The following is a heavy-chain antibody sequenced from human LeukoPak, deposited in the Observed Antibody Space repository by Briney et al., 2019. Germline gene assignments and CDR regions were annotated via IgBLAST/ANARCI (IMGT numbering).Heavy chain of an antibody. Sequence: ASVKVSCKASGYTFTSYYMHWVRQAPGQGLEWMGIINPSGGSTSYAQKLQGRVTMTRDMSTSTVYMELSSLRSEDTAVYYCARVRVEGVAVDYWGQGTLVTVSS. CDR3: ARVRVEGVAVDY. CDR1: GYTFTSYY. D-gene: IGHD2-15*01. V-gene: IGHV1-46*01. J-gene: IGHJ4*02. CDR2: INPSGGST.